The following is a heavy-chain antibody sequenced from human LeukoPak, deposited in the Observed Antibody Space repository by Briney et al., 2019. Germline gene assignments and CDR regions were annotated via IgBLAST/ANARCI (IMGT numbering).Heavy chain of an antibody. CDR3: AREGGIAALPDYYYYMDV. V-gene: IGHV4-4*07. CDR1: GGSISSYY. Sequence: SETLSLTCTVSGGSISSYYWSWIRQPAGKGLEWIGRIYTSGSTNYNPSLKSRVTMSVDTSKNQFSLKLSSVTAADTAVYYCAREGGIAALPDYYYYMDVWGKGTTVTVSS. D-gene: IGHD6-6*01. J-gene: IGHJ6*03. CDR2: IYTSGST.